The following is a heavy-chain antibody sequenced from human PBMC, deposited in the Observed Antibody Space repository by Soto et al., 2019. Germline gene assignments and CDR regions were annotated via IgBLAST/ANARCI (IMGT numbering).Heavy chain of an antibody. D-gene: IGHD3-22*01. CDR3: AVYYDSYYFDY. V-gene: IGHV4-31*09. Sequence: SETLSLTCTVSGASVGSGGYFWSWTRQHPGKGLEWIGYIYYSGTTFYNPSLKSRVTISVDRSKNQFSLKLSSVTAADTAVYYCAVYYDSYYFDYWGQGTLVTVSS. CDR2: IYYSGTT. CDR1: GASVGSGGYF. J-gene: IGHJ4*02.